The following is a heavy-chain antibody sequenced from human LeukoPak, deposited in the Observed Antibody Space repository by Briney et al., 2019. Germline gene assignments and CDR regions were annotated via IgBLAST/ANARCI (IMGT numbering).Heavy chain of an antibody. D-gene: IGHD5-12*01. CDR1: SGSISTYY. CDR3: ARGLAPAYDHNWFDS. V-gene: IGHV4-4*07. Sequence: SETLSLTCAVPSGSISTYYWSWIRQSAGKGLEWIGRVSASGNTAYNPSLKSRVTMSVDTSENQLSLQLSSVTAADTAVYFCARGLAPAYDHNWFDSWGQGILVTVSS. J-gene: IGHJ5*01. CDR2: VSASGNT.